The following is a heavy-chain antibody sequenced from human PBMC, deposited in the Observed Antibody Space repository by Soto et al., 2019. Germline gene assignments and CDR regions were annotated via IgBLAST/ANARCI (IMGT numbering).Heavy chain of an antibody. CDR1: GGSISSYD. CDR2: IYYSGST. V-gene: IGHV4-59*12. Sequence: SETLSLTCTVSGGSISSYDWSWVRQPPGKGLEWIGYIYYSGSTYYNPSLKSRVTISVDTSKNQFSLKLSSVTAADPAVYYCASEGSELVGDYYYVMDVWGQGTTVTVSS. J-gene: IGHJ6*02. CDR3: ASEGSELVGDYYYVMDV. D-gene: IGHD2-8*02.